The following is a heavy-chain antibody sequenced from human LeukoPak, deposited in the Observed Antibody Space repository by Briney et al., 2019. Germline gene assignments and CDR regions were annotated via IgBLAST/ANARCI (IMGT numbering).Heavy chain of an antibody. CDR1: GGTFSSYA. CDR3: ASSSILRYFDWLFNGMDV. J-gene: IGHJ6*04. D-gene: IGHD3-9*01. CDR2: IIPIFGTA. Sequence: ASVKVSCKASGGTFSSYAISWVRQAPGQGLEWMGGIIPIFGTANYAQKFQGRVTITADKSTSTAYMELSSLRSEDTAVYYCASSSILRYFDWLFNGMDVRGKGTTVTVSS. V-gene: IGHV1-69*06.